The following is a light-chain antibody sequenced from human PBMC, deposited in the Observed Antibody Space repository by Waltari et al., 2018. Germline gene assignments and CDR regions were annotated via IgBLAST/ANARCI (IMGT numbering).Light chain of an antibody. CDR3: QQRSNWPPFT. CDR2: DAS. V-gene: IGKV3-11*01. J-gene: IGKJ3*01. CDR1: QSVSSY. Sequence: EIVLTQSQATLSLSPGERATLSCRASQSVSSYLAWYQQQPGQAPRLLIYDASNRATGIPARFSGSGSGTDFTLTISSLEPEDFAVYYCQQRSNWPPFTFGPGTKVDIK.